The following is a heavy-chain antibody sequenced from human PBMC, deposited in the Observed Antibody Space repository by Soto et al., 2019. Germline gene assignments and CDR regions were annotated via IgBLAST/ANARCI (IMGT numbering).Heavy chain of an antibody. CDR3: ARSGYSYGPNPLLY. Sequence: QVQLQESGPGLVKPSQTLSLTCTVSGGSISSGGYYWSWIRQHPGKGLEWIGYIYYSGSTYYNPSLESRVTISVDTSKTQFSLKLSSVTAADTAVYYCARSGYSYGPNPLLYWGQGTLVTVSS. CDR1: GGSISSGGYY. CDR2: IYYSGST. J-gene: IGHJ4*02. V-gene: IGHV4-31*03. D-gene: IGHD5-18*01.